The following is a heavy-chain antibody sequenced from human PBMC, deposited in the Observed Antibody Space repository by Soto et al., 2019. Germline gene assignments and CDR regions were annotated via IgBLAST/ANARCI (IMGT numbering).Heavy chain of an antibody. V-gene: IGHV3-30-3*01. Sequence: QVQLVESGGGVVQPGRSLRLSCAASGFTFSSYAMHWVRQAPGKGLEWVAVISYDGSNKYYADSVKGRFTISRDNSKNTLYLQMNSLRAEDTAVYYCARDADYDILTGYSPYYYGMDVW. CDR1: GFTFSSYA. CDR2: ISYDGSNK. D-gene: IGHD3-9*01. CDR3: ARDADYDILTGYSPYYYGMDV. J-gene: IGHJ6*01.